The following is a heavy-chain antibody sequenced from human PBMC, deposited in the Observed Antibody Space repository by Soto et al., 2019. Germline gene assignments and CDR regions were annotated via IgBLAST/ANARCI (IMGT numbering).Heavy chain of an antibody. CDR3: ARDMVDSTVVPTDTLRAFDI. CDR2: ISGSGGST. J-gene: IGHJ3*02. V-gene: IGHV3-23*01. D-gene: IGHD2-2*01. CDR1: GFTFSNFA. Sequence: PGGSLRLSCAASGFTFSNFAMSWVRQAPGKGLECVSLISGSGGSTSYADSVKGRFTVSRDNSKNTLYLQMSSLRAEDTAMYYCARDMVDSTVVPTDTLRAFDIWGQGTMVTVSS.